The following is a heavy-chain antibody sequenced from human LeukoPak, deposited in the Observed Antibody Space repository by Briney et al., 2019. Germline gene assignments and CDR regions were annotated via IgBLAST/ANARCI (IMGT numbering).Heavy chain of an antibody. CDR3: ARGKPQYQLLRPYWFDP. D-gene: IGHD2-2*01. J-gene: IGHJ5*02. CDR2: ISAYNGNT. Sequence: ASVKVSCKASGYTFTSYGISWVRRAPGQGLEWMGWISAYNGNTNYAQKLQGRVTMTTDTSTSTAYMELRSLRSDDTAVYYCARGKPQYQLLRPYWFDPWGQGTLVTVSS. CDR1: GYTFTSYG. V-gene: IGHV1-18*01.